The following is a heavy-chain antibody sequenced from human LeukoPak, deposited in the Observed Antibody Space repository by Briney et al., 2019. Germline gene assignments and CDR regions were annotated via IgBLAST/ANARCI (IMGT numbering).Heavy chain of an antibody. D-gene: IGHD3-22*01. Sequence: GGSLRLSCAASGFTFSGSAMHWVRQASGKGLEWVGRIRSKANSYATAYAASVKGRFTISRDDSKNTAYLQMNSLKTEDTAVYYCTRQHENYYDSSGYYSIDYWGQGTLVTVSS. J-gene: IGHJ4*02. CDR1: GFTFSGSA. V-gene: IGHV3-73*01. CDR3: TRQHENYYDSSGYYSIDY. CDR2: IRSKANSYAT.